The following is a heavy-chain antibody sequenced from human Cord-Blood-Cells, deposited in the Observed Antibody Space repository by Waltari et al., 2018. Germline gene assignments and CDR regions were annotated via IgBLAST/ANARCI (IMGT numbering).Heavy chain of an antibody. CDR3: ARLEFSGYYFDY. CDR1: GCSISSSSYY. V-gene: IGHV4-39*01. D-gene: IGHD5-12*01. CDR2: IYYSGST. Sequence: QLQLQESGPGLVKPSETLSLTYTVSGCSISSSSYYWGWIRQPPGKGLEWIGSIYYSGSTYYNPSLKSRVTISVDTSKNQFSLKLSSVTAADTAVYYCARLEFSGYYFDYWGQGTLVTVSS. J-gene: IGHJ4*02.